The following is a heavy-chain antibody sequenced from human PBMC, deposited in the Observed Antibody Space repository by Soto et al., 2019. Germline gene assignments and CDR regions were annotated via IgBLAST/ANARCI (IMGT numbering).Heavy chain of an antibody. CDR2: FCADNGNP. Sequence: QVQRVQSGAEVKKPWASVKVSCKASGYTFNRYGITWVREATGQVLEGMGWFCADNGNPNYAHKRQGRVTMTKDTSTSTTYIELRSLTSEDTAVYYCARLGVLPDYWGQGTLVTVAS. D-gene: IGHD3-16*01. CDR3: ARLGVLPDY. J-gene: IGHJ4*02. V-gene: IGHV1-18*01. CDR1: GYTFNRYG.